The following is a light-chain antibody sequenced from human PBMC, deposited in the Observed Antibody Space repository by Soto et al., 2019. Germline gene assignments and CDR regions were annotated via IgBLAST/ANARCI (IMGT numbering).Light chain of an antibody. CDR3: QQYNTYSPRNP. Sequence: DIQMTQSPSSLSASVGDRVTITCQASQDIRKYLNWYQQKPGKAPKLLIYKASSLESGVPSRFSGSGSGTEFTLTVSSLQPDDFATYYCQQYNTYSPRNPFGQGTKVDIK. CDR2: KAS. J-gene: IGKJ1*01. V-gene: IGKV1-5*03. CDR1: QDIRKY.